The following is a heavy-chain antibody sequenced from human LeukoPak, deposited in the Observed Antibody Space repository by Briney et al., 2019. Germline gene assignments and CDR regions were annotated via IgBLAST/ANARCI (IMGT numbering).Heavy chain of an antibody. J-gene: IGHJ4*02. CDR1: GGSMSSYY. V-gene: IGHV4-4*07. D-gene: IGHD3-22*01. Sequence: SETLSLSCTVSGGSMSSYYWSWFRQPAGKGLKWIGRIYTSGSTVYNPSLKSRVTMSVDTSKNQFSLKLSSVTAADTAVYYCAVYYHDSSGYYQFDYWGQGTLVTVSS. CDR2: IYTSGST. CDR3: AVYYHDSSGYYQFDY.